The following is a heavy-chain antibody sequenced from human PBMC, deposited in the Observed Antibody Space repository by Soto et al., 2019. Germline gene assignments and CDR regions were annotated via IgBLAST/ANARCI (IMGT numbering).Heavy chain of an antibody. Sequence: GGSLRLSCAASGFTFSTYAMGWVRQAPGKGLEWVSAISGRGGGTFYADSVKGRFTIARDNSKNTLFLQMNSLRAEDTAVYFCARQMTSSTNYYDYWGQGTLVTVSS. D-gene: IGHD2-2*01. V-gene: IGHV3-23*01. CDR3: ARQMTSSTNYYDY. CDR2: ISGRGGGT. J-gene: IGHJ4*02. CDR1: GFTFSTYA.